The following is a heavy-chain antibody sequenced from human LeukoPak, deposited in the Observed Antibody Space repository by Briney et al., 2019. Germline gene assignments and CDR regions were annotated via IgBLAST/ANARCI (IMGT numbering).Heavy chain of an antibody. D-gene: IGHD3-22*01. V-gene: IGHV1-8*01. Sequence: ASVKVSCKASGYTFTSYDINWVRQATGQGLEWMGWMNPNSGNTGYAQKFQGRVTMTRNTSISTAYVELSSLRSEDTAVYYCARFYYDSSGYYSNFDYWGQGTLVTVSS. CDR2: MNPNSGNT. J-gene: IGHJ4*02. CDR1: GYTFTSYD. CDR3: ARFYYDSSGYYSNFDY.